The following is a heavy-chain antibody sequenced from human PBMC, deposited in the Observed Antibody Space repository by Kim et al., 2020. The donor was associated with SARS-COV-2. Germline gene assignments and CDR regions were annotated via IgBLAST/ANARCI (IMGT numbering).Heavy chain of an antibody. CDR3: AKGTYYATLTGYPD. CDR2: ISYDGSNK. D-gene: IGHD3-9*01. Sequence: GGSLRLSCAASGFTFSSYGMHWVRQAPGKGLEWVAVISYDGSNKYYADSVKGRFTISRDNSKNTLYLQMNSLRAEDTAVYYCAKGTYYATLTGYPDSGPGTLVTVSS. J-gene: IGHJ4*02. V-gene: IGHV3-30*18. CDR1: GFTFSSYG.